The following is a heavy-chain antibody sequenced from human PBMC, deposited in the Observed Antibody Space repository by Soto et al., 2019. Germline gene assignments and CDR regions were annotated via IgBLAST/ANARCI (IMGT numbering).Heavy chain of an antibody. CDR2: ISYVGSNK. D-gene: IGHD2-2*01. Sequence: QVQLVESGGGVVQPGRSLRLSCAASGFTFSSYAMHWVRQAPGKGLEWVAVISYVGSNKYYADSVKGRFTISRDKSKTTLYLQMNILSAEDTAVSYCARATLVYYSSTSCYALDYWGQGTLVTVSS. CDR1: GFTFSSYA. J-gene: IGHJ4*02. CDR3: ARATLVYYSSTSCYALDY. V-gene: IGHV3-30-3*01.